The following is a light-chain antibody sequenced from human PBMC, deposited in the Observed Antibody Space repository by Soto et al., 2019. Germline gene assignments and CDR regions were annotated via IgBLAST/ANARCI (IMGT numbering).Light chain of an antibody. CDR1: SSDVGNYNF. CDR2: EVT. CDR3: CSYAGGSNLL. Sequence: QSVLTQPASVSGSPGQSITMSCTGTSSDVGNYNFVSWYQQPPGKAPKLIIYEVTKRPSGGSSRFSASKSGNTAALTIPGLQAEDEALYQCCSYAGGSNLLFGGRTKLTVL. V-gene: IGLV2-23*02. J-gene: IGLJ3*02.